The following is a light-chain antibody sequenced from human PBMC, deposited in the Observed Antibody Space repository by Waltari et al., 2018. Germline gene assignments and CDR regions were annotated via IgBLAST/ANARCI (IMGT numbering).Light chain of an antibody. J-gene: IGLJ2*01. CDR2: DSD. CDR3: AAWDDSRSVV. CDR1: SPNLGNNH. Sequence: QSLLTQSPPASGTPGQRARISCSGSSPNLGNNHVYWYQHFPGTAPRLLIYDSDRRPSGVPERFSASKSGTSASLAISGLRSEDEADYYCAAWDDSRSVVFGGGTRLTVL. V-gene: IGLV1-47*01.